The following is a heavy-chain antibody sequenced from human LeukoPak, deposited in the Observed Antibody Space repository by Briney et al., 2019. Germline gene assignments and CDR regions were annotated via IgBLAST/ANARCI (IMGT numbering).Heavy chain of an antibody. D-gene: IGHD2-2*01. CDR1: GGSFSSSSYY. J-gene: IGHJ4*02. V-gene: IGHV4-39*01. CDR2: IHYSGSS. CDR3: ASPSYCTSTSCLRWYY. Sequence: PSETLSLTCTVSGGSFSSSSYYWGWNRQPPGKGLEWMGSIHYSGSSYYNPSLKSRSSISIDPSKTQFPLKLNSVTAAHTAVYYCASPSYCTSTSCLRWYYWGQGTLVTVSS.